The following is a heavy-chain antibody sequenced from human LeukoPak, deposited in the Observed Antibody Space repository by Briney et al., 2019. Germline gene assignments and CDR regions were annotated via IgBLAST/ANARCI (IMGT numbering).Heavy chain of an antibody. J-gene: IGHJ4*02. CDR3: ARDLNTATDY. Sequence: GASVKVSCKASGYTFTSYVINWVRQAPGQGLEWMGWINTNTGNPTYAEGFTGRFVFSLDTSVSTAYLQISSLKAEDTAVYYCARDLNTATDYWGQGTLVTVSS. V-gene: IGHV7-4-1*02. CDR2: INTNTGNP. CDR1: GYTFTSYV. D-gene: IGHD5-18*01.